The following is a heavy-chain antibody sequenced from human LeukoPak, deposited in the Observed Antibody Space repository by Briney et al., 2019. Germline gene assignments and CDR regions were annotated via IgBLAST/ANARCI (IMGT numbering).Heavy chain of an antibody. CDR3: AKDEVTMVRGVPHYYYGMDV. CDR2: ISYDGSNK. Sequence: GGSLRLSCAASGFTFSSYGMHWARQAPGKGLEWVAVISYDGSNKYYADSVKGRFTISRDNSKNTLYLQMNSLRAEDTAVYYCAKDEVTMVRGVPHYYYGMDVWGKGTTVTVSS. V-gene: IGHV3-30*18. CDR1: GFTFSSYG. J-gene: IGHJ6*04. D-gene: IGHD3-10*01.